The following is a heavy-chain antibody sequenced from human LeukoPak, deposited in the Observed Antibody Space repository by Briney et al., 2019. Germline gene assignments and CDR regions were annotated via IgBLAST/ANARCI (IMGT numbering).Heavy chain of an antibody. CDR1: GFTFSSYG. J-gene: IGHJ4*02. CDR3: ARDEGLQLPQPGY. V-gene: IGHV3-33*01. Sequence: GGSLRLSCAASGFTFSSYGMHWVRQAPGKGLEWVAVIWYDGSNKYYADSVKGRFTISRGNSKNTLYLQMNSLRAEDTAVYYCARDEGLQLPQPGYWGQGTLVTVSS. CDR2: IWYDGSNK. D-gene: IGHD2-2*01.